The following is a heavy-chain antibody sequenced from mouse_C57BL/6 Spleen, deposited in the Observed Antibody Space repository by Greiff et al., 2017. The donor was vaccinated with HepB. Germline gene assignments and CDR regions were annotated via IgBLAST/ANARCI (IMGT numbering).Heavy chain of an antibody. CDR2: IYPRSGNT. Sequence: VKLQESGAELARPGASVKLSCKASGYTFTSYGISWVKQRTGQGLEWIGEIYPRSGNTYYNEKFKGKATLTADKSSSTAYMELRSLTSEDSAVYFCASPPEDYWGQGTTLTVSS. CDR3: ASPPEDY. V-gene: IGHV1-81*01. J-gene: IGHJ2*01. CDR1: GYTFTSYG.